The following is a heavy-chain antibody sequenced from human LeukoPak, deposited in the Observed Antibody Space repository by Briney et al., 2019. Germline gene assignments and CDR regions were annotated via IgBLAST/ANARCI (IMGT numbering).Heavy chain of an antibody. CDR2: IYHSGST. Sequence: PSETLSLTCTGSGGSINSYYWSWIRQPPGKGLEGCGYIYHSGSTNYNPSLKRRVTISIDTSKKQFSLNLSSVTAADTAVYYCARVRIPASGFDYWRQGPLLTVSS. CDR3: ARVRIPASGFDY. V-gene: IGHV4-59*01. CDR1: GGSINSYY. D-gene: IGHD6-13*01. J-gene: IGHJ4*02.